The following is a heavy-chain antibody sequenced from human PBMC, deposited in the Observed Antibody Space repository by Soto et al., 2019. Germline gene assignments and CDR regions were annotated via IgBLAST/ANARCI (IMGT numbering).Heavy chain of an antibody. J-gene: IGHJ5*02. V-gene: IGHV3-48*01. CDR3: ARHPERIAEIGWFDP. Sequence: EVQLVEAGGGLVQPGGSLRLSSAASGFTFSSYSMNWVRQAPGKGLEWVSYISSSSSTIYYAGSVKGRFTISRDNAKHSLYLQMNSLRAEDTSVYYCARHPERIAEIGWFDPWGQGTLVTVSS. CDR2: ISSSSSTI. CDR1: GFTFSSYS. D-gene: IGHD6-13*01.